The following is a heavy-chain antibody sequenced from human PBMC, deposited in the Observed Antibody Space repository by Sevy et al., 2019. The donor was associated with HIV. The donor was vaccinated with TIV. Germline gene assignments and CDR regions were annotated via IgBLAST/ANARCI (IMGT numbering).Heavy chain of an antibody. CDR3: ARDRYYDASGYYYYYYGMDV. CDR1: GFTVSGNY. Sequence: GGSLRLSCEASGFTVSGNYMAWVRLAPGKGLEWVSLIDSGGSTYYADSVKGRFTISRDNAKNTLHLQINPLRAEDTAVYFCARDRYYDASGYYYYYYGMDVWGQGTTVTVSS. J-gene: IGHJ6*02. CDR2: IDSGGST. D-gene: IGHD3-22*01. V-gene: IGHV3-66*01.